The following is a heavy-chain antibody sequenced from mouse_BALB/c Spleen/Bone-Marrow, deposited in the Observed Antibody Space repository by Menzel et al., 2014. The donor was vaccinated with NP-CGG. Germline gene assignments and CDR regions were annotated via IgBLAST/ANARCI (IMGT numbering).Heavy chain of an antibody. J-gene: IGHJ1*01. Sequence: QLEESGPDLVKSGASVKTSCKASGYTITDYYINWVKQKPGQGLEWIGWVYPGSGNTKYHEKFKGLATLTVATSSSTAFMQLNSLTSEGSAVYFCARILYCYFDFWGAGATVTVSS. V-gene: IGHV1-84*02. CDR3: ARILYCYFDF. CDR2: VYPGSGNT. CDR1: GYTITDYY.